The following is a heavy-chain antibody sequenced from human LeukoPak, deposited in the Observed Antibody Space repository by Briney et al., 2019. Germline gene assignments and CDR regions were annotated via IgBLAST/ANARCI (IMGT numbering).Heavy chain of an antibody. V-gene: IGHV3-23*01. Sequence: GGSLRLSCAASGFTFSSYAMSWVRQAPGRGLEWVSAISGSGGSTYYADSVKGRFTISRDNSKNTLYLQMNSLRAEDTAVYYCAKGRGYSGYFDYWGQGTLVTVSS. J-gene: IGHJ4*02. CDR1: GFTFSSYA. CDR3: AKGRGYSGYFDY. D-gene: IGHD5-12*01. CDR2: ISGSGGST.